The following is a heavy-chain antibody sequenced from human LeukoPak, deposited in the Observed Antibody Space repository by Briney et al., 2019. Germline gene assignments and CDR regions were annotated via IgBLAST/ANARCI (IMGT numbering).Heavy chain of an antibody. CDR2: ISGSGTNT. Sequence: HSGGSLRLSCAASGFTFSSYAMSWVRQAPGKGLEWVSVISGSGTNTDYADSVKGRFTISRDNSKNTLYLQMNSLRAEDTAVYYCAKSFGPVIAAAGTGADWGQGTLVTVSS. D-gene: IGHD6-13*01. J-gene: IGHJ4*02. CDR1: GFTFSSYA. CDR3: AKSFGPVIAAAGTGAD. V-gene: IGHV3-23*01.